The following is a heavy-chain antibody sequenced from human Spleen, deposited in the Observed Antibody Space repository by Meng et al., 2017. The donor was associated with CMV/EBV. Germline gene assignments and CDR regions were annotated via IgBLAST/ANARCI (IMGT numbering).Heavy chain of an antibody. CDR1: GGTFGNYA. D-gene: IGHD5-12*01. Sequence: QVQLVQSGAEEKKSGSSVTVSCKASGGTFGNYAMNWVRQAPGQGLEGMGGIIPILGISNYAQNFQGRVTATADKSTRTAYMELSSLTSEDTAVYYCARGSGYLNPFDYWGQGTLVTVSS. J-gene: IGHJ4*02. V-gene: IGHV1-69*10. CDR2: IIPILGIS. CDR3: ARGSGYLNPFDY.